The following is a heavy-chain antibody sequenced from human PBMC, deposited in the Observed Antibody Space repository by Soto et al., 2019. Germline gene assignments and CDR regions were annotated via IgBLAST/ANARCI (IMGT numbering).Heavy chain of an antibody. CDR1: GFTFSSHW. D-gene: IGHD3-22*01. CDR2: INQDGREK. J-gene: IGHJ4*02. V-gene: IGHV3-7*01. CDR3: ARSYYYDSSGYYTWN. Sequence: PGGSLRLSCAASGFTFSSHWMTWVRQAPGKGLEWVANINQDGREKYFVDAVEGRFTISRDNAKNSLYLQMNSLRAEDTAVYYCARSYYYDSSGYYTWNWGQGTLVTVSS.